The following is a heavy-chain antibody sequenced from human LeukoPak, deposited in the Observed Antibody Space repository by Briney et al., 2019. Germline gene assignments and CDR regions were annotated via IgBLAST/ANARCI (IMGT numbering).Heavy chain of an antibody. J-gene: IGHJ5*02. CDR1: GYTFTSYG. CDR2: ISAYNGNT. Sequence: GASVKVSCKASGYTFTSYGISWVRQAPGQGLEWMGWISAYNGNTNYAQKLQGRVTMTTDTSTSTAYMELRSLRSDDTAVYYCARGITMVRGVIIGWFDPWGQGTLVTVSS. CDR3: ARGITMVRGVIIGWFDP. D-gene: IGHD3-10*01. V-gene: IGHV1-18*01.